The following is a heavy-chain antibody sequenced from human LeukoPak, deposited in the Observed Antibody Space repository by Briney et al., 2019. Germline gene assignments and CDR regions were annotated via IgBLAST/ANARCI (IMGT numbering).Heavy chain of an antibody. D-gene: IGHD5-18*01. Sequence: PGRSLRLSCAASGFTFSSYGMHWVRQAPGKGLELVAVIWYDGSNKYYADSVKGRFTISRDNSKNTLYLQMNSLRAEDTAVYYCEKKSYVDTASDYWGQGTLVTVSS. CDR2: IWYDGSNK. CDR1: GFTFSSYG. J-gene: IGHJ4*02. CDR3: EKKSYVDTASDY. V-gene: IGHV3-33*06.